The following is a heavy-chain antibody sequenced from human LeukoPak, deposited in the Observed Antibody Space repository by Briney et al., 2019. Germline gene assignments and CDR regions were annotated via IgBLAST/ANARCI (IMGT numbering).Heavy chain of an antibody. Sequence: SVKVSCKASGGTFSSYAISWVRQAPGQGLEWMGRIIPILGIANYAQKFQGRVTITRDTSANTAYMELSSLRSEDTAVYYCAREQWLGSFYYYYYGLDVWGQGTTVTVSS. CDR3: AREQWLGSFYYYYYGLDV. D-gene: IGHD6-19*01. J-gene: IGHJ6*02. V-gene: IGHV1-69*04. CDR2: IIPILGIA. CDR1: GGTFSSYA.